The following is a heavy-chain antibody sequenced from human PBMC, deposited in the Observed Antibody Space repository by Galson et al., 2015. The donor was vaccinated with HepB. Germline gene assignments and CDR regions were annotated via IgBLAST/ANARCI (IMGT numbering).Heavy chain of an antibody. V-gene: IGHV4-4*07. CDR1: GGSISSYY. Sequence: LSLTCTVSGGSISSYYWSWIRQPAGKGLEWIGRIYTSGSTNYNPSLKSRVTMSVDTSKNQFSLKLSSVTAADTAVYYCARDLAGTTALHYYYYMDVWGKGTTVTVSS. D-gene: IGHD1-7*01. CDR2: IYTSGST. J-gene: IGHJ6*03. CDR3: ARDLAGTTALHYYYYMDV.